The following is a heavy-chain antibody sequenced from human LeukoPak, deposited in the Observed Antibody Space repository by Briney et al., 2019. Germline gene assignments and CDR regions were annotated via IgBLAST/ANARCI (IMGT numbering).Heavy chain of an antibody. CDR2: ISYDGSNK. Sequence: GGSLRLSCAASGFTFSSYAMHWVRQAPGKGLEWVAVISYDGSNKYYADSVKGRFTISRDNAKNSLYLQMNSLRAEDTAVYYCASTAAEAFDIWGQGTMVTVSS. CDR3: ASTAAEAFDI. V-gene: IGHV3-30-3*01. D-gene: IGHD2-2*01. J-gene: IGHJ3*02. CDR1: GFTFSSYA.